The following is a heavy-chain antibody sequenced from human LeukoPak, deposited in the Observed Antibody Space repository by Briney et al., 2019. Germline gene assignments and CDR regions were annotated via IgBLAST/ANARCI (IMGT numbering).Heavy chain of an antibody. V-gene: IGHV3-48*04. J-gene: IGHJ4*02. Sequence: GGSLRLSCAASGFIFSSYSMNWVRQAPGKGLEWIAYLSSSGSAFSYADSVKGRFTIARDNAKNSVYLEMNSLRADDTAVYYCARSARLMKGVVEVTALDDWGQGTLVTVSS. CDR2: LSSSGSAF. CDR3: ARSARLMKGVVEVTALDD. CDR1: GFIFSSYS. D-gene: IGHD3-3*01.